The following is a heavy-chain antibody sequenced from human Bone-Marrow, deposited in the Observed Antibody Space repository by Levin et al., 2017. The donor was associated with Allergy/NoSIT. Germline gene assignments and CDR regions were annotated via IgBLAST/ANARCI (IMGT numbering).Heavy chain of an antibody. CDR1: GFTFSSYA. CDR2: ISYDGSNK. V-gene: IGHV3-30*04. D-gene: IGHD5-18*01. J-gene: IGHJ4*02. Sequence: GGSLRLSCAASGFTFSSYAMHWVRPAPGKGLEWVAVISYDGSNKYYADSVKGRFTISRDNSKNTLYLQMNSLRAEDTAVYYCATTPAMVPGPYYFDYWGQGTLVTVSS. CDR3: ATTPAMVPGPYYFDY.